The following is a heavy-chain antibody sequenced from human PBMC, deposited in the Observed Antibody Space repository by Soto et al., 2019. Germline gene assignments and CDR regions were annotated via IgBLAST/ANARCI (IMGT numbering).Heavy chain of an antibody. D-gene: IGHD2-8*01. CDR3: AKDRALYFSPELFDP. CDR2: ISYDGSNK. Sequence: GGSLRLSCAASGFAFSSYGMHWVRQAPGKGLEWVAVISYDGSNKYYADSVKGRFTISRDNSKNTLYLQMNSPRAEDTAVYYCAKDRALYFSPELFDPWGQGTLVTVSS. CDR1: GFAFSSYG. V-gene: IGHV3-30*18. J-gene: IGHJ5*02.